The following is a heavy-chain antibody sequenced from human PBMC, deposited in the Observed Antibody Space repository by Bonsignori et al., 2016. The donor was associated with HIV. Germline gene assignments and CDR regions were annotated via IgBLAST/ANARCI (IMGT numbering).Heavy chain of an antibody. V-gene: IGHV4-4*07. Sequence: WIRQPPGKGLEWIGRIYTSGSTNYNPSLKSRVTMSVDTSKNQFSLKLSSVTAADTAVYYCARDRGLGISYFDYWGQGTLVTVSS. CDR2: IYTSGST. J-gene: IGHJ4*02. D-gene: IGHD3/OR15-3a*01. CDR3: ARDRGLGISYFDY.